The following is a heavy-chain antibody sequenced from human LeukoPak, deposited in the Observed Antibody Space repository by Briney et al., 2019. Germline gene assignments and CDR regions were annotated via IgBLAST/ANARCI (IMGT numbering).Heavy chain of an antibody. CDR1: ALTFSSYW. CDR3: ARRSSGSPPYYFGY. CDR2: INSDGSST. V-gene: IGHV3-74*01. J-gene: IGHJ4*02. D-gene: IGHD1-26*01. Sequence: GGSLRLSCAASALTFSSYWMHWVRQAPGKGLVWVSRINSDGSSTSYADSVKGRFTISRDNAKNTLYLQMNSLRAEDTAVYYCARRSSGSPPYYFGYWGQGTLVTVSS.